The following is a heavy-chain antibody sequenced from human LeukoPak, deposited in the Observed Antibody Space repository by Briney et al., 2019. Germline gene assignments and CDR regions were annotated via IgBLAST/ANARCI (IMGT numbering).Heavy chain of an antibody. V-gene: IGHV4-59*01. J-gene: IGHJ4*02. D-gene: IGHD4-23*01. Sequence: SETLSLTCTVSGGSMSSYYWSWIRQPPGKGLEWIGYIYYSGSTNYNPSLKSRVTISVDTSKNQFSLKLSSVTAADTAVYYCARAGGHNQQFDYWGQGTLVTVSS. CDR3: ARAGGHNQQFDY. CDR2: IYYSGST. CDR1: GGSMSSYY.